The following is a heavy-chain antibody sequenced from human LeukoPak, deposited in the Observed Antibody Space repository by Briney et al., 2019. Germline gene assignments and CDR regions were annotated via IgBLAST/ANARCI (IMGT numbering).Heavy chain of an antibody. CDR1: GFKFDDHG. V-gene: IGHV3-20*04. Sequence: GGSLRLSCAASGFKFDDHGMSWVRQVPGKGLEWVSGINWNGRRTGYADSVKGRFTISRDNAKNFLYLLMNSLRADDTALYYCAKAGGNWPTYYYYMDVWGKGTTVTVSS. CDR2: INWNGRRT. D-gene: IGHD1-1*01. J-gene: IGHJ6*03. CDR3: AKAGGNWPTYYYYMDV.